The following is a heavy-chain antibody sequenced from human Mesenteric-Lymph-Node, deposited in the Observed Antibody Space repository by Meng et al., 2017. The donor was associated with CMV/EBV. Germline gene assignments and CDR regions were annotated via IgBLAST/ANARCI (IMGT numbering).Heavy chain of an antibody. D-gene: IGHD1-1*01. CDR2: SIPIFDTT. CDR1: FRTYG. J-gene: IGHJ5*02. V-gene: IGHV1-69*05. CDR3: AREVGVQNWNDEKWFDP. Sequence: FRTYGITWVRQAPGQGLEWMGGSIPIFDTTKSAQKFRDRVTISTDDSSNTAYMELNSLTSDDTAVYYCAREVGVQNWNDEKWFDPWGQGTLVTVSS.